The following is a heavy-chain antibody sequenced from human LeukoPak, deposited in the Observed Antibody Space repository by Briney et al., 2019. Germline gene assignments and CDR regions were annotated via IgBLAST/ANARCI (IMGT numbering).Heavy chain of an antibody. J-gene: IGHJ6*02. CDR2: ISSSGSTI. V-gene: IGHV3-11*01. D-gene: IGHD2-21*02. CDR1: GFTFSYYY. Sequence: GGSLRLSCAASGFTFSYYYMSWIRHAPGKGLEWVSYISSSGSTIYYADSVKGRFTISRDNAKNSLYLQMNSLRAEDTAVYYCARGTGPCGDCFDFYYHDMDVWGQGTTVTVSS. CDR3: ARGTGPCGDCFDFYYHDMDV.